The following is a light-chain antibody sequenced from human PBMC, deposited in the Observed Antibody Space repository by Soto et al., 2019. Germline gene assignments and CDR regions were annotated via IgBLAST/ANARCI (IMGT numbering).Light chain of an antibody. Sequence: DIQRTQSPSSLSASVGDIVTITCRASLNIGDALSWFQQKAGKPPTQLMYGASALQSGVPVRFSGSASGTDFTVTIRNLQREDFATYYFLRAWYLPRSFGRGTKVEF. J-gene: IGKJ4*02. CDR2: GAS. V-gene: IGKV1-17*02. CDR3: LRAWYLPRS. CDR1: LNIGDA.